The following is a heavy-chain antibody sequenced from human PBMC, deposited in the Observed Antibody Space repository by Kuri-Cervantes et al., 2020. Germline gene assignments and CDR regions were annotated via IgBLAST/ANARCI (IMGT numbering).Heavy chain of an antibody. CDR2: ISYDGSNK. Sequence: GGSLRLSCAASGFTFSSYAMHWVRQAPGKGLEWVAVISYDGSNKYYADSVKGRFTISRDNSKNTLYLQMNSLRAGDTAVYYCARDILRVGSSTQYYYYYYGMDVWGQGTTVTVSS. J-gene: IGHJ6*02. D-gene: IGHD2-2*01. CDR1: GFTFSSYA. V-gene: IGHV3-30-3*01. CDR3: ARDILRVGSSTQYYYYYYGMDV.